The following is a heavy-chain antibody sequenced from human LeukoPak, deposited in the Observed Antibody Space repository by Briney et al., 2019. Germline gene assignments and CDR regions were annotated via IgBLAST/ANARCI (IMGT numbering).Heavy chain of an antibody. D-gene: IGHD4-17*01. Sequence: SETLSLTCTVSGGSISSYYWSWIRQPPGKGLEWIGYIYYSGSTNYNPSLKSRVTISVDTSKSQFSLKLSSVTAADTAVYYCARGDYRLFDYWGQGTLVTVSS. CDR3: ARGDYRLFDY. CDR1: GGSISSYY. V-gene: IGHV4-59*01. CDR2: IYYSGST. J-gene: IGHJ4*02.